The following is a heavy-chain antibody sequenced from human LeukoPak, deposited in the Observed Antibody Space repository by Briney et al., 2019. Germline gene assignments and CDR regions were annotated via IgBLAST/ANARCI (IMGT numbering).Heavy chain of an antibody. Sequence: AGGSLRLSCAASGFTFSNAWMSWVRQAPGKGLEWVGRIKSKSDGGTTDYAASVKGRFTISRDDSKNTLYLQMNSLKAEDTAVYYCTTDSASIASRGAFDIWGQGTMVTVSS. J-gene: IGHJ3*02. CDR1: GFTFSNAW. CDR2: IKSKSDGGTT. V-gene: IGHV3-15*01. CDR3: TTDSASIASRGAFDI. D-gene: IGHD6-13*01.